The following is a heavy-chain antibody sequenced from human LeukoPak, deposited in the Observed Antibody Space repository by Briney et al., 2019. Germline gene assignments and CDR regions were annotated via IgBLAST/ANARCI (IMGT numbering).Heavy chain of an antibody. CDR2: VYHNGST. V-gene: IGHV4-59*01. D-gene: IGHD2-15*01. Sequence: PSETLSLTCSVSGGSISSYYWSWIRQPPGKGLEWIGYVYHNGSTNYNPSLSSRVTISADTSKNQFSLRLNSVTAADTAVYYCARDCSGGTCYNGLLAGMDVWGQGTTITVSS. CDR1: GGSISSYY. J-gene: IGHJ6*02. CDR3: ARDCSGGTCYNGLLAGMDV.